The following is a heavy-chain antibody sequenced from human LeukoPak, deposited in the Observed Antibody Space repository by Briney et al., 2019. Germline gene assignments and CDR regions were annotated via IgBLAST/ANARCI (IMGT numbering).Heavy chain of an antibody. Sequence: PGGSLRLSCAASGLTFSNHAMTWVRQAPGKSLAWVSSISDSGGSIYHADSVRGRFTIPRDNSKYTLYLQMHSLRAEDTAVYYCAKGGSFFESWGQGILVTVSS. CDR3: AKGGSFFES. CDR1: GLTFSNHA. CDR2: ISDSGGSI. V-gene: IGHV3-23*01. D-gene: IGHD1-26*01. J-gene: IGHJ4*02.